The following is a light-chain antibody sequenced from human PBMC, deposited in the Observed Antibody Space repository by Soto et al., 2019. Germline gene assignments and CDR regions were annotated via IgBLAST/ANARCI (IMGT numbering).Light chain of an antibody. CDR1: SSNIGSNT. CDR3: AAWDDSLNGLV. CDR2: NNN. V-gene: IGLV1-44*01. J-gene: IGLJ1*01. Sequence: QSVLTQPPSASGTPGQRVTLSCSGSSSNIGSNTVNWYQQLPGTAPKLLIYNNNQRPSGVPDRFSGSKSGTSASLAISGLQSEAEADYYCAAWDDSLNGLVFGTGTKLTVL.